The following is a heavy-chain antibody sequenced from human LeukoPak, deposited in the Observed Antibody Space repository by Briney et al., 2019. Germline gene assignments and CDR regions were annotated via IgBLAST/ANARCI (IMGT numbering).Heavy chain of an antibody. V-gene: IGHV1-69*05. Sequence: SVKVSCKASGGTFSSYAISWVRQAPGQGLEWMGGIIPIFGTANYAQKFQGRVTITTDESTSTAYMELSSLRSEDTAVYYCARDHQARGAFDIWGQGTMVTVSS. CDR2: IIPIFGTA. J-gene: IGHJ3*02. CDR3: ARDHQARGAFDI. D-gene: IGHD3-10*01. CDR1: GGTFSSYA.